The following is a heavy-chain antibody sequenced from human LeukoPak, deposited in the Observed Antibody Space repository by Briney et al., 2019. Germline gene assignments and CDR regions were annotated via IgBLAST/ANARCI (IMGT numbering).Heavy chain of an antibody. D-gene: IGHD3-16*01. Sequence: PGGSLRLSCAASGFTLSSYWMNWARQAPGKGLEWVASINHNGNVNYYVDSVKGRFTISRDNAKNSLYLQMSNLRAEGTAVYFCARGGGLDVWGQGATVTVSS. V-gene: IGHV3-7*03. CDR1: GFTLSSYW. J-gene: IGHJ6*02. CDR3: ARGGGLDV. CDR2: INHNGNVN.